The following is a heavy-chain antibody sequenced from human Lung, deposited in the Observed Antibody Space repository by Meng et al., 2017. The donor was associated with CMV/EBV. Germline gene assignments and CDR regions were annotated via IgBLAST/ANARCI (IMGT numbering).Heavy chain of an antibody. CDR2: MNPNSGNT. V-gene: IGHV1-8*01. CDR1: GYTFTSYD. J-gene: IGHJ4*02. CDR3: ARRRGGSSWGDFED. Sequence: ASVKVSCKASGYTFTSYDINWVRQATGQGLEWMGWMNPNSGNTGYAQNFQGRVTMTRNTSISTVYMELSGLRSEDTAVYYCARRRGGSSWGDFEDWGQGTLVTGSS. D-gene: IGHD6-6*01.